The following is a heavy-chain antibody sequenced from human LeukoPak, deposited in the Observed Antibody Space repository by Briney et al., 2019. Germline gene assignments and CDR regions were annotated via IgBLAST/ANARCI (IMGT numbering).Heavy chain of an antibody. CDR3: ARGRGLELFGWFDP. CDR2: IYYSGST. CDR1: GGSISSHY. V-gene: IGHV4-59*11. D-gene: IGHD1-7*01. J-gene: IGHJ5*02. Sequence: SVTLSLTCTVSGGSISSHYWSWMRQPPGKGLEWIGYIYYSGSTNYNPSLKSRVTISVDTSKNQFSLKLSSVTAADTAVYYCARGRGLELFGWFDPWGQGTLVTVSS.